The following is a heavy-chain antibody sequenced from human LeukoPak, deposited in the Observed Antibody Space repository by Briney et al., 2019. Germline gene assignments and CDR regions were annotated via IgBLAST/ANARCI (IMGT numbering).Heavy chain of an antibody. CDR2: IWYDGSNK. J-gene: IGHJ4*02. Sequence: QPGGSLRLSCAASGFNFSSFVMHWVRQAPGKGLEWVAVIWYDGSNKYYVDSVKGRFTISRDNAKNSLYLQMNSLRAEDTAVYYCARGTIAAAGYYYFDYWGQGTQVTVSS. V-gene: IGHV3-33*03. CDR3: ARGTIAAAGYYYFDY. CDR1: GFNFSSFV. D-gene: IGHD6-13*01.